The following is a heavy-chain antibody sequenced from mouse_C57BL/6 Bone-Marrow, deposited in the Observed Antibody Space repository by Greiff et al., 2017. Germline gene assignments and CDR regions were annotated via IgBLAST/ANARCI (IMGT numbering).Heavy chain of an antibody. CDR3: ARLDSNDGY. CDR2: INPSSGYT. CDR1: GYTFTSYT. V-gene: IGHV1-4*01. J-gene: IGHJ2*01. D-gene: IGHD2-12*01. Sequence: QVQLQQSGAELARPGASVKMSCKASGYTFTSYTMHWVNQRPGQGLEWIGYINPSSGYTKYNQKFKDKATLTADKSSSTAYMQLSSLTSEDSAVYYCARLDSNDGYWGQGTTLTVSS.